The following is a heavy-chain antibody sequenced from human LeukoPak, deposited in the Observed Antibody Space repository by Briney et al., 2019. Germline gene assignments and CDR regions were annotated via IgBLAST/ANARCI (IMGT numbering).Heavy chain of an antibody. CDR3: SGGPYGLGDV. V-gene: IGHV3-66*01. CDR1: GFIVSDNY. Sequence: GGSLRLSCAASGFIVSDNYMSWVRQAPGKGLEWVSLIYSDGSTYYSDSVKGRLTISRDNSKNTLYLQMNSLNAEHTALDYFSGGPYGLGDVWGQGTTVTVSS. D-gene: IGHD3-10*01. J-gene: IGHJ6*02. CDR2: IYSDGST.